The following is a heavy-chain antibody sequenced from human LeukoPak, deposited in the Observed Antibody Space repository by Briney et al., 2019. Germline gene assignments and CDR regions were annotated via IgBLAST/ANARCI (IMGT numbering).Heavy chain of an antibody. CDR3: ASEITIFGVGPPGN. D-gene: IGHD3-3*01. CDR1: GYTFTSYD. V-gene: IGHV1-8*03. CDR2: MNPNSGNT. J-gene: IGHJ4*02. Sequence: ASVKVSCKASGYTFTSYDINWVRQATGQGLEWMGWMNPNSGNTGYAQKFQGRVTITRNTSISTAYMELSSLRSEDTAVYYCASEITIFGVGPPGNWGQGTLVTVSS.